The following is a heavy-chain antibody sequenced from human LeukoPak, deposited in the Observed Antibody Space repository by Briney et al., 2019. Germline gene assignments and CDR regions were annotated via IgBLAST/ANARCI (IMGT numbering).Heavy chain of an antibody. Sequence: SETLSLTCAVHGGSFSGYYWSWIRQPPGKGLEWIGEINHSGSTNYNPSLKSRVTISVDTSKNQFSLKLSSVTAADTAVYYCASLLHGWGQGTLVTVSS. CDR3: ASLLHG. V-gene: IGHV4-34*01. CDR1: GGSFSGYY. J-gene: IGHJ4*02. CDR2: INHSGST.